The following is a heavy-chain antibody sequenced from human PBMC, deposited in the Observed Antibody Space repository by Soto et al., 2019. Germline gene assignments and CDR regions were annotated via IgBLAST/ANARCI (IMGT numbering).Heavy chain of an antibody. J-gene: IGHJ5*02. Sequence: PGGSLGLSCSASGFSFSSYSMNWVRQAPGKGLEWVSSISSSSSYIYYADSVKGRFTISRDNAKNSLYLQMNSLRAEDTAVYYSARDPTTAAGNKFPFDPWGQGTLVTVSS. D-gene: IGHD6-13*01. V-gene: IGHV3-21*01. CDR3: ARDPTTAAGNKFPFDP. CDR2: ISSSSSYI. CDR1: GFSFSSYS.